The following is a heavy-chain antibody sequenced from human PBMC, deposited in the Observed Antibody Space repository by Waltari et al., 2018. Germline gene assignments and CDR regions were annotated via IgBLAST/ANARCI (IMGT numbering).Heavy chain of an antibody. D-gene: IGHD3-22*01. Sequence: QVQLQQWGAGLLKPSETLSLTYAVYGGSFSGYYWSWIRQPPGKGLEWIGEINHSGSTNYNPSLKSRVTISVDTSKNQFSLKLSSVTAADTAVYYCARGQDYDSSGQYYFDYWGQETLVTVSS. CDR3: ARGQDYDSSGQYYFDY. V-gene: IGHV4-34*01. CDR1: GGSFSGYY. J-gene: IGHJ4*02. CDR2: INHSGST.